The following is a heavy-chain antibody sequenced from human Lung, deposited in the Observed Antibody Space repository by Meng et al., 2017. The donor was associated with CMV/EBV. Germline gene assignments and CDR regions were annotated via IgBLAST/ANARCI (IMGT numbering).Heavy chain of an antibody. CDR3: ARDLGYCSSTSCYYYYGMDF. Sequence: GSXRLXCTVSGGSISSYYWSWIRQPPGKGLEWIGYTYYSGSTNYNPSLKSRVTISVDTSKNQFSLKLSSVTAADTAVYYCARDLGYCSSTSCYYYYGMDFXGQGXTVTVSS. V-gene: IGHV4-59*01. CDR1: GGSISSYY. D-gene: IGHD2-2*01. J-gene: IGHJ6*02. CDR2: TYYSGST.